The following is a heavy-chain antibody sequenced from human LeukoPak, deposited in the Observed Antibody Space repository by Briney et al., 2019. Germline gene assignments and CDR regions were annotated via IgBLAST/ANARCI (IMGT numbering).Heavy chain of an antibody. CDR2: IYYSGST. V-gene: IGHV4-31*03. J-gene: IGHJ4*02. D-gene: IGHD3-3*01. CDR1: GGSISSGGYY. CDR3: ARALEWLPKFDY. Sequence: SHTLSLTCTVSGGSISSGGYYWSWIRQHPGKGLEWIGYIYYSGSTYYNPSLKSRVTISVDTSKNQFSLKLSSVTAADTAVYYCARALEWLPKFDYWGQGTLVTVSS.